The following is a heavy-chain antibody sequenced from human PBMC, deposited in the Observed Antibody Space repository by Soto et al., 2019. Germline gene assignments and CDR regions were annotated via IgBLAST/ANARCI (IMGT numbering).Heavy chain of an antibody. CDR3: ARGGVSTRTFDY. V-gene: IGHV5-51*01. CDR2: IYLSDSDT. CDR1: GYNFAGYW. J-gene: IGHJ4*02. Sequence: GESLKISCKGSGYNFAGYWIAWVRQMPGKGLELMGIIYLSDSDTRYRPSFQGQVTISADKSISSAYLQWSSLRASDTAMYYCARGGVSTRTFDYWGQGTPVTVPS. D-gene: IGHD3-3*01.